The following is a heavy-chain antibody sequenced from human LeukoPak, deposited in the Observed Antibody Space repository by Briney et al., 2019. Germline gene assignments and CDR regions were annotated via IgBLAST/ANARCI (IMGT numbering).Heavy chain of an antibody. Sequence: GGSLRLSCAASGFTFSSYWMSWARQAPGKGLEWVANIKQDGSEKYYVDSVKGRFTISRDNAKNSLYLQMNSLRAEDTAVYYCARPVGARTPRYAFDIWGQGTMVTVSS. V-gene: IGHV3-7*01. CDR3: ARPVGARTPRYAFDI. D-gene: IGHD3-10*01. CDR1: GFTFSSYW. J-gene: IGHJ3*02. CDR2: IKQDGSEK.